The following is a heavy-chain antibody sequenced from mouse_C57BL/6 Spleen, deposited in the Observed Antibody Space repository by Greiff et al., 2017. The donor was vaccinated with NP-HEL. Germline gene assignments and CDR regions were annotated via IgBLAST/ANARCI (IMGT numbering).Heavy chain of an antibody. J-gene: IGHJ1*03. D-gene: IGHD1-1*01. CDR3: ARRDYGRELWYFDV. V-gene: IGHV1-69*01. CDR2: IDPSDSYT. Sequence: QVQLQQPGAELVMPGASVKLSCKASGYTFTSYWMHWVKQRPGQGLEWIGEIDPSDSYTNYNQKFKGKSTLTVDKSSSTAYMQLSSLTSEDSAVYYCARRDYGRELWYFDVWGTGTTVTVSS. CDR1: GYTFTSYW.